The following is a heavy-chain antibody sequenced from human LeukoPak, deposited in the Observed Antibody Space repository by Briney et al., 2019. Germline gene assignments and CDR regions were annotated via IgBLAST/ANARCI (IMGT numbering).Heavy chain of an antibody. CDR1: GFTFSSYA. Sequence: GRSLRLSCAASGFTFSSYAMHWVRQAPGKGLKWVAVTSFDGSDNYYADSVKGRFTISRDNSKNTLYLQMNSLRPDDTAVYYCARAPGTMIVVDYWGQGTLVTVSS. V-gene: IGHV3-30*04. J-gene: IGHJ4*02. D-gene: IGHD3-22*01. CDR2: TSFDGSDN. CDR3: ARAPGTMIVVDY.